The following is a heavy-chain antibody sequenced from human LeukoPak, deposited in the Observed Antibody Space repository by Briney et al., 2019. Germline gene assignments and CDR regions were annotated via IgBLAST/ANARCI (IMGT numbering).Heavy chain of an antibody. D-gene: IGHD3-3*01. V-gene: IGHV3-23*01. Sequence: PGGSLRLSCAASGVTFSSYAMICVRQAPGKGLEWVSTIVSDGYKAYYADSVKGRFAISRDNSKNTLYLQMNNLRVEDTAVYYCAKDIVFLFGDPWGQGTLVTVSS. CDR3: AKDIVFLFGDP. J-gene: IGHJ5*02. CDR1: GVTFSSYA. CDR2: IVSDGYKA.